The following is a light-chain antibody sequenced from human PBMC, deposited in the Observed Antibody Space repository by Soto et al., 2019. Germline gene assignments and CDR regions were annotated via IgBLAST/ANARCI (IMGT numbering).Light chain of an antibody. CDR3: SSYTSSSTGV. V-gene: IGLV2-14*01. Sequence: QSALTQPASVSGSPGQSITISCTGSGSDIGAYNYVSWYQQHPGKAPKLLIHGVTRRPSGVSSRFSASKSAYTASLTISGLQAEDEANYYCSSYTSSSTGVFGTGTKVTVL. CDR1: GSDIGAYNY. CDR2: GVT. J-gene: IGLJ1*01.